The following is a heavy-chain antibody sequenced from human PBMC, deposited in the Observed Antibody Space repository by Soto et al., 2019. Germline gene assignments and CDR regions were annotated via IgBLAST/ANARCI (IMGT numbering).Heavy chain of an antibody. J-gene: IGHJ4*02. CDR1: GGSVSSGSYY. CDR3: ARALVDYGDYLYYFDY. V-gene: IGHV4-61*01. Sequence: SETLSLTCTVSGGSVSSGSYYWSWIRQPPGKGLEWIGYIYYSGSTNYKPSLKSRVTISVDTSKNQFSLKLSSVTAADTAVYYCARALVDYGDYLYYFDYWGQGTLVTVSS. CDR2: IYYSGST. D-gene: IGHD4-17*01.